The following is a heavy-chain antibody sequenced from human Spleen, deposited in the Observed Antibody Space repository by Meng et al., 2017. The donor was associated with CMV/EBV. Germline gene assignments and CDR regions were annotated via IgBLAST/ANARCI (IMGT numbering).Heavy chain of an antibody. CDR1: GFTFSDYN. D-gene: IGHD3-3*01. V-gene: IGHV3-21*04. CDR3: ARGGDFWSGYLAYYYYGMDV. J-gene: IGHJ6*02. Sequence: GESLKISCTASGFTFSDYNINWVRQAPGKGLEWVSAISPTSTYKYYADSLKGRFTISRDNSKNTLYLQMNSLRAEDTAVYYCARGGDFWSGYLAYYYYGMDVWGQGTTVTVSS. CDR2: ISPTSTYK.